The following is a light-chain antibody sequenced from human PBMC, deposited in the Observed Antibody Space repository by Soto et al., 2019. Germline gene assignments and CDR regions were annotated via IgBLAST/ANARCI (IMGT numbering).Light chain of an antibody. CDR3: QQSHSTPPT. CDR2: EAS. CDR1: HNIVTY. J-gene: IGKJ2*01. Sequence: DIHMAQSPPSLSASVGDRVTITCRASHNIVTYLNGYQQKAGKAPSLLTYEASHLQSGVPFRFFGSGSGTDFTLTIDNLQHEDSATYYCQQSHSTPPTFGPGTKLEIK. V-gene: IGKV1-39*01.